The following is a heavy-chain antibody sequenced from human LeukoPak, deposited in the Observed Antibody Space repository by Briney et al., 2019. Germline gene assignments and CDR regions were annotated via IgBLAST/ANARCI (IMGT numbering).Heavy chain of an antibody. Sequence: SETLSLTCNVSGASISGSGYYLGWIRQPPGKGLEWIGNIYYTGSTYYNASLQSRVTISIDTSKDQFSLRLNSVTAADTAMYYCVKSGGYGLIDYWGQGTLVTVSS. CDR1: GASISGSGYY. J-gene: IGHJ4*02. D-gene: IGHD1-26*01. V-gene: IGHV4-39*01. CDR3: VKSGGYGLIDY. CDR2: IYYTGST.